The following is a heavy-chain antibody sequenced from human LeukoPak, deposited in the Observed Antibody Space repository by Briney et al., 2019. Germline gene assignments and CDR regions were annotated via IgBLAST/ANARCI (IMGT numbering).Heavy chain of an antibody. J-gene: IGHJ4*02. CDR2: ISSRSDTI. Sequence: GGALRLSPAPSGFNFYIYHMNWVRHAPGEGREWLSSISSRSDTIYSADSVWGRVTLSRDNAENSLYLQMRSLTGEDTAVYYCAREWLYAPDYWGQGTLVTVS. D-gene: IGHD5-24*01. CDR1: GFNFYIYH. V-gene: IGHV3-48*01. CDR3: AREWLYAPDY.